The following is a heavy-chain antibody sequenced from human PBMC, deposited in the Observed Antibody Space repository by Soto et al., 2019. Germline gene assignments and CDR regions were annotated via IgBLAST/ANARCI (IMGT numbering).Heavy chain of an antibody. D-gene: IGHD3-3*01. CDR2: ISYDGSNK. CDR3: AKGYDFWSGYFDY. CDR1: GFTFSSYG. V-gene: IGHV3-30*18. J-gene: IGHJ4*02. Sequence: GGSLRLSCAASGFTFSSYGMHWVRQAPGKGLEWVAVISYDGSNKYYADSVKGRFTISRDNSKNTLYLQMNSLRAEDTAVYYCAKGYDFWSGYFDYWGQGTLVTVSS.